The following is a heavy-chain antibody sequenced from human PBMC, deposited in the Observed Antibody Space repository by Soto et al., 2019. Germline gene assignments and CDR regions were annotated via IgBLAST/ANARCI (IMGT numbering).Heavy chain of an antibody. V-gene: IGHV4-39*07. Sequence: PSETLSLTCTVSGGSISSYYWGWIRQPPGKGLEWIASIKYSGTTFYNPSLKSRVTISVDRSKNQFSLKLSSVTAADTAVYYCARVPDRWGQGTLVTVSS. D-gene: IGHD2-2*01. CDR1: GGSISSYY. CDR3: ARVPDR. J-gene: IGHJ5*02. CDR2: IKYSGTT.